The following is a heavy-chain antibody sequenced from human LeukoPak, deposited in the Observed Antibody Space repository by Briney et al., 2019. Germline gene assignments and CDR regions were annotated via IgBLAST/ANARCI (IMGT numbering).Heavy chain of an antibody. CDR3: ARQTTVVGPFDY. CDR1: GYSFTSYW. Sequence: GESLKISCKGSGYSFTSYWIGWVRQMPGKGREWMGIIYPGDSETRYSPSFQGQVTISADKSMSTAYMQWRRLKASDTAMYYCARQTTVVGPFDYWGQGNLVNVSS. V-gene: IGHV5-51*01. J-gene: IGHJ4*02. CDR2: IYPGDSET. D-gene: IGHD4-23*01.